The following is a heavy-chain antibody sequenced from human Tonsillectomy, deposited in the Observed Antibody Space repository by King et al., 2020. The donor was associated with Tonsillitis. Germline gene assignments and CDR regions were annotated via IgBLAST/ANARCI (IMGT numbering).Heavy chain of an antibody. Sequence: VQLQESGPGLIRPSQTLSLTCTVSGGSISSGDYYWSWIRQPPGKGLEWIGYIYYSGSTFYNPSLKSRVTISVDTSKNQFSLKLTSVTAADTAVYYCASEEVGSGSYYDYYGIDVWGQGTTVTVSS. CDR2: IYYSGST. CDR3: ASEEVGSGSYYDYYGIDV. D-gene: IGHD3-10*01. CDR1: GGSISSGDYY. V-gene: IGHV4-30-4*01. J-gene: IGHJ6*02.